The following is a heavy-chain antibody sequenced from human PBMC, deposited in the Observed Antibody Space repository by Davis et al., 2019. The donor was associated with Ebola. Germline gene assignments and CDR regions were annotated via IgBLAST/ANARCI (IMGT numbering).Heavy chain of an antibody. D-gene: IGHD2-15*01. CDR3: TRGLCSGGRCDYYYGMDV. V-gene: IGHV3-23*01. J-gene: IGHJ6*02. CDR2: ISGNGVST. Sequence: GESLKISCEASGFSFSNYAMSWVRQSPGKGLEWVSGISGNGVSTYYADSVKGRFTISRDNAKSTLYLQMNSLSAEDTAVYYCTRGLCSGGRCDYYYGMDVWGQGTTVTVSS. CDR1: GFSFSNYA.